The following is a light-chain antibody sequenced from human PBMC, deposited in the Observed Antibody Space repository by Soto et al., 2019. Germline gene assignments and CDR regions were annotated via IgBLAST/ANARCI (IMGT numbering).Light chain of an antibody. V-gene: IGLV2-14*01. Sequence: QSALTQPASVSGSPGQSITISCTGTSSDVAGYNYVSWYQQHPGKAPKLMIYDVSNRPSGASNRFSGSKSGNTASLTISGLQAEDEADYYCSSYTSSSTPIFGGGTKLTVL. J-gene: IGLJ2*01. CDR2: DVS. CDR3: SSYTSSSTPI. CDR1: SSDVAGYNY.